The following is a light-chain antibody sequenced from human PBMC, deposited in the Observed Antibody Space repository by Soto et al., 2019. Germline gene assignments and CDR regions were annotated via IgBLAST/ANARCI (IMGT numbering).Light chain of an antibody. CDR1: SSNIGSGYD. Sequence: QSVLTQPPSVSGAPGQRVTISCTGSSSNIGSGYDVHWYQQLPGTAPKLLIYGNSNRPSGVPDRFSGSKSGTSASLAITGLLAEDEADYYCQSYDSSLSGLYVFGTGTKLTV. CDR3: QSYDSSLSGLYV. CDR2: GNS. J-gene: IGLJ1*01. V-gene: IGLV1-40*01.